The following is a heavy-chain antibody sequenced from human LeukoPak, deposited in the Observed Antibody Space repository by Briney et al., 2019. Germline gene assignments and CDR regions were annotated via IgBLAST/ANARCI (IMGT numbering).Heavy chain of an antibody. Sequence: GASVKVSCKVSGYTLTELSMHWVRQAPGNGLEWMGGFDPEDGETIYAQKFQGRVTMTEDTSTDTAYMELSSLRSEDTAVYYCATARGYCSGGSCYSFDYWGQGTLVTVSS. J-gene: IGHJ4*02. CDR3: ATARGYCSGGSCYSFDY. CDR2: FDPEDGET. CDR1: GYTLTELS. D-gene: IGHD2-15*01. V-gene: IGHV1-24*01.